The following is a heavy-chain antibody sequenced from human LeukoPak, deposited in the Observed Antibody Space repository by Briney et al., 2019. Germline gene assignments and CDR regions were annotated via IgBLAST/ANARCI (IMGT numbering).Heavy chain of an antibody. J-gene: IGHJ6*03. V-gene: IGHV3-30*18. CDR3: AKEMLNGDYFGYYMDV. CDR2: ISYDGSNK. Sequence: GGSLRLSCAASGFTFSSYGMHWVRQAPGKGLEWVAVISYDGSNKYYADSVKGRFTISRDNSKNTLYLQMNSLRAEDTAVYYCAKEMLNGDYFGYYMDVWGKGTTVTVSS. D-gene: IGHD4-17*01. CDR1: GFTFSSYG.